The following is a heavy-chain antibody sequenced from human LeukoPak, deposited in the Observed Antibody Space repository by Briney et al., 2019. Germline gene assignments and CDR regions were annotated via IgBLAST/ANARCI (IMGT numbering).Heavy chain of an antibody. Sequence: GGSLRLSCAASGFTFSSYWMSWVRQAPGKGLEWVANIKQDGSEKYYVDSVKGRFTISRDNSKNSLYLQMNSLRAEDTAVYYCAKDLSLDYGDYLFDIWGQGTMVTVSS. CDR1: GFTFSSYW. CDR3: AKDLSLDYGDYLFDI. J-gene: IGHJ3*02. D-gene: IGHD4-17*01. CDR2: IKQDGSEK. V-gene: IGHV3-7*01.